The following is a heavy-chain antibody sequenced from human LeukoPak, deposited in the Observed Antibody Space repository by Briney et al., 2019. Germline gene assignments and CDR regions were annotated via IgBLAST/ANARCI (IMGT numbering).Heavy chain of an antibody. Sequence: GASVTVSCKASGYTFTSYDINWVRQATGQGLEWMGWMNPNSGNTGYAQKFQGRVTMTRNTSISTAYMELSSLRSEDTAVYYCARGTYYYGSGSYSFDYWGQGTLVTVSS. J-gene: IGHJ4*02. V-gene: IGHV1-8*01. CDR1: GYTFTSYD. CDR2: MNPNSGNT. D-gene: IGHD3-10*01. CDR3: ARGTYYYGSGSYSFDY.